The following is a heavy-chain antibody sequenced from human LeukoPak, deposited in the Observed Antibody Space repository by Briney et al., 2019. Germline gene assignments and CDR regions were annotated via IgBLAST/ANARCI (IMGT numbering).Heavy chain of an antibody. CDR1: GYTFTGYY. J-gene: IGHJ4*02. CDR2: INPNSGGT. V-gene: IGHV1-2*04. Sequence: ASVKVSCKASGYTFTGYYMHWVRQAPGQGLEWMGWINPNSGGTNFAQKFQGWVTMTRDTSISTAYMDLSRLRSDDTAVYYCVRESSSRPLYFDYWGQGTLVTVSS. D-gene: IGHD6-13*01. CDR3: VRESSSRPLYFDY.